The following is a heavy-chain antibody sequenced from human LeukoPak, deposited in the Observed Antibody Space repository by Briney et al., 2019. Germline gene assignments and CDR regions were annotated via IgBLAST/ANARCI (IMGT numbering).Heavy chain of an antibody. CDR2: IGTAGDT. CDR1: GFTFSSYD. CDR3: ARGCREVSGSYKDY. J-gene: IGHJ4*02. V-gene: IGHV3-13*04. Sequence: AGGSLRLSCAASGFTFSSYDMHWVRQATGKGLEWVSAIGTAGDTYYPGSVKGRFTISRDNSKNTLYLQMNSLRAEDTAVYYCARGCREVSGSYKDYWGQGTLVTVSS. D-gene: IGHD3-10*01.